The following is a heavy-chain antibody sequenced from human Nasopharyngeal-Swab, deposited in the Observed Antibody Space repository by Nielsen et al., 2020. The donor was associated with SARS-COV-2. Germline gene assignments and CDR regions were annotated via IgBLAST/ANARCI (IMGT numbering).Heavy chain of an antibody. V-gene: IGHV3-21*01. CDR3: ARDRDLTYYYDSSGYIDY. CDR2: ISSSSSYI. Sequence: GESLKISCAASGFTFSSYSMNWVRQAPGKGLEWVSSISSSSSYIYYADSVKGRFTISRDNAKNSLYLQMNSLRAEDTAVYYCARDRDLTYYYDSSGYIDYWGQGTLVTASS. J-gene: IGHJ4*02. CDR1: GFTFSSYS. D-gene: IGHD3-22*01.